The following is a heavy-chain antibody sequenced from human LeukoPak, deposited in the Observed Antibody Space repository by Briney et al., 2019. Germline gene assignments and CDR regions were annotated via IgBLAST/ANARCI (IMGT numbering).Heavy chain of an antibody. V-gene: IGHV3-43*02. CDR3: AKGGSGWSYYFDY. J-gene: IGHJ4*02. CDR2: ISGDGGST. CDR1: GFTFSSYA. Sequence: GGSLRLSCAASGFTFSSYAMHWVRQAPGKGLEWVSLISGDGGSTYYADSVKGRFTISRDNSKNSLYLQMNSLRTEDTALYYCAKGGSGWSYYFDYWGQGTLVTVSS. D-gene: IGHD6-19*01.